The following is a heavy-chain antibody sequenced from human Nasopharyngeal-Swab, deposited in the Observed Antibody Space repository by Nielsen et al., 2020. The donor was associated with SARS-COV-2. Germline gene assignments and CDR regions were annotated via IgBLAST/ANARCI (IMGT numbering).Heavy chain of an antibody. D-gene: IGHD6-6*01. Sequence: GESLKISCAASGFTFSSYAMSWVRQAPGKGLEWVSAISGSGGSTYYADSVKGRFTISRDNSKNTLYLQMNSLRAEDTAVYYCAKEGDYSTSSDPWGQGTLVTVSS. V-gene: IGHV3-23*01. J-gene: IGHJ5*02. CDR1: GFTFSSYA. CDR2: ISGSGGST. CDR3: AKEGDYSTSSDP.